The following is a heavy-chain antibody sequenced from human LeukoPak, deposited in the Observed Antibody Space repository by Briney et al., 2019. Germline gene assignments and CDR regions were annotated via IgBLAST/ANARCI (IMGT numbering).Heavy chain of an antibody. CDR1: GGSISSYY. CDR3: ARHASCSSISCPIWRRYYYGMDV. Sequence: SETLSLTCTVSGGSISSYYWSWIRQPPGKGLEWIGYIYYSGSTNYNPSLKSRVTISVDTSKNQFSLKLSSVTAADTAVYYCARHASCSSISCPIWRRYYYGMDVWGQGTTVTVSS. CDR2: IYYSGST. D-gene: IGHD2-2*01. J-gene: IGHJ6*02. V-gene: IGHV4-59*08.